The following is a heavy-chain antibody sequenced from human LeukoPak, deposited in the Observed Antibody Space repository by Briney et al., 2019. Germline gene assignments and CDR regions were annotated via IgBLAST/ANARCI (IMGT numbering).Heavy chain of an antibody. J-gene: IGHJ3*02. CDR1: GGSISSYY. D-gene: IGHD3-22*01. V-gene: IGHV4-59*01. Sequence: SETLSLTYTVSGGSISSYYWSWIRQPPGKGLEWIGYIYYSGSTNYNPSLKSRVTISVDTSKNQFSLKLSSVTAADTAVYYCAGSGITMIVVALDAFDIWGQGTMVTVSS. CDR3: AGSGITMIVVALDAFDI. CDR2: IYYSGST.